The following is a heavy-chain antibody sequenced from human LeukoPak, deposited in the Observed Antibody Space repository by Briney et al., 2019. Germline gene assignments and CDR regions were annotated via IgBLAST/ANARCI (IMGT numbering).Heavy chain of an antibody. CDR3: ARVEGATTASAEYFQH. CDR2: IYYSGST. D-gene: IGHD1-26*01. Sequence: PPETLSLTCTVSGGSISSYYWSWIRQPPGKGLEWIGYIYYSGSTNYNPSLKSRVTISVDTSKNQFSLKLSSVTAADTAVYYCARVEGATTASAEYFQHWGQGTLVTVSS. V-gene: IGHV4-59*01. CDR1: GGSISSYY. J-gene: IGHJ1*01.